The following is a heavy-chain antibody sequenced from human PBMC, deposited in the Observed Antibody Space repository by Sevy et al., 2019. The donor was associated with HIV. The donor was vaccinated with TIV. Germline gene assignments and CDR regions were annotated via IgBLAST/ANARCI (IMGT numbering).Heavy chain of an antibody. V-gene: IGHV4-39*01. Sequence: SETLSLTCTVSGGSISSSSYYWGWIRQPPGKGLEWIGSIYYSGSTYYNPSLKSRVTISVDTSKNQFSLKLSSVTAAETAVYYCARHKPRPRKYSSSWYTFDYWGQGTLVTVSS. J-gene: IGHJ4*02. CDR3: ARHKPRPRKYSSSWYTFDY. CDR1: GGSISSSSYY. CDR2: IYYSGST. D-gene: IGHD6-13*01.